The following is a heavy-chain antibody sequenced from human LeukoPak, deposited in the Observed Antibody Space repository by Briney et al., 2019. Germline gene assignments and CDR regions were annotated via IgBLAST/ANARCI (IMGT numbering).Heavy chain of an antibody. D-gene: IGHD1-26*01. CDR3: ARDPTLQFIVGATVPDY. V-gene: IGHV3-21*01. CDR2: ISSSSSYI. Sequence: GGSLRLSCAASGFTFSSYSMNGVRQAPGKGLEWVSSISSSSSYIYYADSVKGRFTISRDNAKNSLYLQMNSLRAEDTAVYYCARDPTLQFIVGATVPDYWGQGTLVTVSS. CDR1: GFTFSSYS. J-gene: IGHJ4*02.